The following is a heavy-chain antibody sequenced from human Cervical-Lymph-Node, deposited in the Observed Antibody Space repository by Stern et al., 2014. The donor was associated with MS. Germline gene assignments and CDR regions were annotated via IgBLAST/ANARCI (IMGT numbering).Heavy chain of an antibody. CDR3: ARIGVGAVAGMAH. Sequence: EVQLVESGGGLVQPGGSLRLSCAASGFTFSAYWMHWVRQAPGKGLVWVSRIDGDGSTSYADSVKGRFTVSRDNAKNTLYLQVNSLRAEDTAVYYCARIGVGAVAGMAHWGQGTLVTVSS. CDR1: GFTFSAYW. D-gene: IGHD6-19*01. J-gene: IGHJ4*02. V-gene: IGHV3-74*01. CDR2: IDGDGST.